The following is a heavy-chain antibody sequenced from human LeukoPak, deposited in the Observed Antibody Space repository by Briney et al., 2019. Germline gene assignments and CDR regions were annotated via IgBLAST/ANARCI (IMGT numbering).Heavy chain of an antibody. D-gene: IGHD2-2*01. CDR3: ARLSSKYCTSIRCYDHYYYYMDV. J-gene: IGHJ6*03. CDR2: LYYTGST. CDR1: GGSISSSSSY. V-gene: IGHV4-39*01. Sequence: SSETLSLTCTVSGGSISSSSSYWGWIRQPPGKGLEWIGSLYYTGSTNYDPSLKSRVAISVDTSKNQFSLRLSSVTAADTAVYYCARLSSKYCTSIRCYDHYYYYMDVWGKGTTVTVSS.